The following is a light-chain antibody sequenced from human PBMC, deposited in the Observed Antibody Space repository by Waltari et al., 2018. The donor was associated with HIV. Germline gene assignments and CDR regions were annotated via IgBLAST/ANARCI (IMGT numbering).Light chain of an antibody. Sequence: QSALPQPPSASGSPGPSAPISCPGTSSDPGGYNFVSWYQQHPGKAPKLMIYEVSKRPSGVPDRFSGSKSGNTASLTVSGLQAEDEADYYCNSYAGSNNVVFGGGTKVTVL. CDR1: SSDPGGYNF. CDR3: NSYAGSNNVV. CDR2: EVS. J-gene: IGLJ2*01. V-gene: IGLV2-8*01.